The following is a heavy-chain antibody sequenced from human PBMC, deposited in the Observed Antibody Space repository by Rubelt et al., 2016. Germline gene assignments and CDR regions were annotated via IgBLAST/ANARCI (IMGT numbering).Heavy chain of an antibody. Sequence: GGGLVQPGGSLRLSCAASGFTFSSYAMSWVRQAPGKGLEWVSVISGSGGSTDYADSVKGRFTISRHNSKNTLYLQMNSLRAEDTAVYYCARAGIAVADHYFDYWGQGTLVTVSS. CDR1: GFTFSSYA. J-gene: IGHJ4*02. V-gene: IGHV3-23*01. CDR2: ISGSGGST. CDR3: ARAGIAVADHYFDY. D-gene: IGHD6-19*01.